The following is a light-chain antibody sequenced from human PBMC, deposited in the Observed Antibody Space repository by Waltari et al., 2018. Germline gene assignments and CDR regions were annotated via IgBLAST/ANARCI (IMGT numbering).Light chain of an antibody. J-gene: IGLJ2*01. CDR2: DTS. V-gene: IGLV7-46*01. Sequence: AVLTQEPSLTLSTGGTATPPCCSSTGAFTSDHYPSWFQQKPGQAPRTLLYDTSNKHSGTPARLSGSLLAGKDALTLAGARPEDEAEYYCLLSYSGARVVGGGTKLTVL. CDR3: LLSYSGARV. CDR1: TGAFTSDHY.